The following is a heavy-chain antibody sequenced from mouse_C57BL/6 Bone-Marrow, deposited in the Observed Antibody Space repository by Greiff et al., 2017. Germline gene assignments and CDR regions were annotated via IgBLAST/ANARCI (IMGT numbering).Heavy chain of an antibody. V-gene: IGHV5-4*01. D-gene: IGHD1-1*01. CDR3: ARDRDGGFITTVVGSFDY. CDR1: GFTFSSYA. CDR2: ISDGGSYT. J-gene: IGHJ2*01. Sequence: EVKLMESGGGLVKPGGSLKLSCAASGFTFSSYAMSWVRQTPEKRLEWVATISDGGSYTYYPDNVKGRFTISRDNAKNNLYLQMSHLKSEDTAMYYCARDRDGGFITTVVGSFDYWGQGTTLTVSS.